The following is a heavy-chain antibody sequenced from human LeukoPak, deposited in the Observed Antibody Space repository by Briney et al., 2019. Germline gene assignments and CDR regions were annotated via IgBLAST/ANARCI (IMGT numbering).Heavy chain of an antibody. CDR3: ARGSHDFWSADGPYYLDP. Sequence: SETLSLTCTVSGGPISSGGYYWSWIRQHPGKGLEWIGYIYYSGSTYYNPSLKSRVTISVDTSKNQFSLKLSSVTAADTAVYYCARGSHDFWSADGPYYLDPWGQGTLVTVSS. CDR2: IYYSGST. J-gene: IGHJ5*02. CDR1: GGPISSGGYY. D-gene: IGHD3-3*01. V-gene: IGHV4-31*03.